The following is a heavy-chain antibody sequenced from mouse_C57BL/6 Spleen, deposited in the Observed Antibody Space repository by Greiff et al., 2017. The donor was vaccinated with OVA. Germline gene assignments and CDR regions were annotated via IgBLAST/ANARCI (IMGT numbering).Heavy chain of an antibody. CDR2: IDPETGGT. J-gene: IGHJ2*01. CDR1: GYTFTDYE. V-gene: IGHV1-15*01. CDR3: TFPYDYDAYFDY. Sequence: VQLQQSGAELVRPGASVTLSCKASGYTFTDYEMHWVKQTPVHGLEWIGAIDPETGGTAYNQKFKGKAILTADKSSSTAYMELRSLTSEDSAVYYCTFPYDYDAYFDYWGQGTTLTVSS. D-gene: IGHD2-4*01.